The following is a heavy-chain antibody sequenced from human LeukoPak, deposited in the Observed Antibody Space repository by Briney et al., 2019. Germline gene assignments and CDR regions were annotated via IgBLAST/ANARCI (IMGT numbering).Heavy chain of an antibody. V-gene: IGHV3-30*18. D-gene: IGHD2-15*01. CDR2: ISKDGSKK. CDR3: AKDKGWSRVIDY. J-gene: IGHJ4*02. Sequence: GGSLRLSCAVSGATFSNHGMHWVRQAAGKGLEWVAFISKDGSKKYYGGSVTGRFITSRDNSRNTVYLQMDSPRPEDTAVYYCAKDKGWSRVIDYWGQGTLVTVAS. CDR1: GATFSNHG.